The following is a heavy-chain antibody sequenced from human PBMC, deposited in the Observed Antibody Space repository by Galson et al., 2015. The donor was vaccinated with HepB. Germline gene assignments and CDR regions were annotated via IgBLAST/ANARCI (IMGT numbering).Heavy chain of an antibody. CDR3: ARGGHGIAGRSYYNGLDV. Sequence: SVKVSCKASGYTFSSYYIHWVRQAPGQGLEWMGIISPSGGSTTYAQKFQGRVTMTRDTSTRTVYMELSSLRSEDTAVYYCARGGHGIAGRSYYNGLDVWGQGTTVPVSS. CDR1: GYTFSSYY. CDR2: ISPSGGST. J-gene: IGHJ6*02. D-gene: IGHD6-13*01. V-gene: IGHV1-46*03.